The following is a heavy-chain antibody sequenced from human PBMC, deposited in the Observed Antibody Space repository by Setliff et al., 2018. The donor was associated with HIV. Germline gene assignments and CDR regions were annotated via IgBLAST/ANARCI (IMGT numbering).Heavy chain of an antibody. CDR3: ARQGSLCPDCYLDS. CDR1: GGSISTYY. CDR2: MYYRGST. Sequence: SETLSLTCTVSGGSISTYYWSWIRQSPGKGPEWIGNMYYRGSTYYNPSLKSRVIISVDTSKNQFSLKLSSVTAADTAVYYCARQGSLCPDCYLDSWGQGTLVTVSS. D-gene: IGHD2-21*01. J-gene: IGHJ4*02. V-gene: IGHV4-59*04.